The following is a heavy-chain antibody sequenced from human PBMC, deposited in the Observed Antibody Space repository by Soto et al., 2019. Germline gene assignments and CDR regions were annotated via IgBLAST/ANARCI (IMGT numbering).Heavy chain of an antibody. D-gene: IGHD2-2*01. J-gene: IGHJ1*01. CDR2: ISSSGNSI. CDR1: GFTFSRYS. CDR3: SSHVECSTTSCIR. V-gene: IGHV3-48*01. Sequence: PGGSLRLSCAASGFTFSRYSMNWVRQAPGKGLEWVSYISSSGNSIYYADSVKGRFTIAGYNAKNSLHLQMNSLRAEDTDVYYCSSHVECSTTSCIRWGQGT.